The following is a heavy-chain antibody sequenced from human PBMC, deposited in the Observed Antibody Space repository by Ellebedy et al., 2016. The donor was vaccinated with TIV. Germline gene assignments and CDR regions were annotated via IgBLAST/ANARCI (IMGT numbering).Heavy chain of an antibody. J-gene: IGHJ3*02. D-gene: IGHD6-25*01. CDR1: GFPFSSYG. V-gene: IGHV3-30*18. CDR3: AKDLRQRLPEIAFDI. CDR2: ISYDGSKK. Sequence: GGSLRLXCAASGFPFSSYGMHWVRQAPGKGLEWVAVISYDGSKKSYADSVKGRFTISRDNSKNTLYLQMNSLRAEDTAVYYCAKDLRQRLPEIAFDIWGQGTMVTVSS.